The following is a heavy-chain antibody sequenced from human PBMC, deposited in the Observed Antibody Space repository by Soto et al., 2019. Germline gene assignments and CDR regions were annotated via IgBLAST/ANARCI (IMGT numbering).Heavy chain of an antibody. V-gene: IGHV3-9*01. D-gene: IGHD3-3*01. Sequence: QTGGSLRLSCAASGFTFDDYAMHWVRQAPGKGLEWVSGISWNSGSIGYADSVKGRFTISRDNAKNSLYLQMNSLRAEDTALYYCAKDFRIFGVYYYYGMDVRGQGTTVTVSS. CDR1: GFTFDDYA. CDR3: AKDFRIFGVYYYYGMDV. J-gene: IGHJ6*02. CDR2: ISWNSGSI.